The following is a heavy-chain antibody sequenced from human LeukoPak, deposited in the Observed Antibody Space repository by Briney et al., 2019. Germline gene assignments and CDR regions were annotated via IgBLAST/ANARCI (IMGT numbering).Heavy chain of an antibody. CDR2: ISGSGGST. J-gene: IGHJ6*02. D-gene: IGHD3-3*01. CDR1: GFTFSSYA. V-gene: IGHV3-23*01. Sequence: HPGGSLRRSCAASGFTFSSYAMSWVRQAPGKGLEWVSAISGSGGSTYYADSVKGRFTISRDNSKNTLYLQMNSLRAEDTAVYYCAKGLSPSDYDFWSGYYLDYYYYGMDVWGQGTTVTVSS. CDR3: AKGLSPSDYDFWSGYYLDYYYYGMDV.